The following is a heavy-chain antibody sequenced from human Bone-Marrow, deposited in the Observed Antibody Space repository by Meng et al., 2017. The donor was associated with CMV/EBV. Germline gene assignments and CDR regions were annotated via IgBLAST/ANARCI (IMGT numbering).Heavy chain of an antibody. D-gene: IGHD3-10*01. CDR1: ISSVDYY. Sequence: ISSVDYYWSWIRQHPGKGLEWIGYIYYSGSTYYNPSLKSRVTISVDTSKNQFSLKLSSVTAADTAVYYCARFGVTMVRGVIKGPFDPWGQGTLVTVSS. V-gene: IGHV4-31*02. J-gene: IGHJ5*02. CDR2: IYYSGST. CDR3: ARFGVTMVRGVIKGPFDP.